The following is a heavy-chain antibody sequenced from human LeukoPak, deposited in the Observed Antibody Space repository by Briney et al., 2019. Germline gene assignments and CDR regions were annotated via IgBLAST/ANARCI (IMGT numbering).Heavy chain of an antibody. CDR3: ARDYYDSSGYGWYFDL. J-gene: IGHJ2*01. Sequence: ASVKVSCKAPGYTFTSYGISWVRQAPGQGLEWMGWISAYNGNTNYAQKLQGRVTMTTDTSTSTAYMELRSLRSDDTAVYYCARDYYDSSGYGWYFDLWGRGTLVTVSS. V-gene: IGHV1-18*01. D-gene: IGHD3-22*01. CDR1: GYTFTSYG. CDR2: ISAYNGNT.